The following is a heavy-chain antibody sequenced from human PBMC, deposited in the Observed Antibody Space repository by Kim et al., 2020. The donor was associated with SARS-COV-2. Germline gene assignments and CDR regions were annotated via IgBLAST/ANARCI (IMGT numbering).Heavy chain of an antibody. CDR2: IRSKANSYAT. CDR1: GFTFSGSA. CDR3: TRRGTYYGDLSPSYYYYYGMDV. V-gene: IGHV3-73*01. Sequence: GGSLRLSCAASGFTFSGSAMHWVRQASGKGLEWVGRIRSKANSYATAYAASVKGRFTISRDDSKNTAYLHMNSLKTEDTAVYYCTRRGTYYGDLSPSYYYYYGMDVWGQGTTVTVSS. D-gene: IGHD4-17*01. J-gene: IGHJ6*02.